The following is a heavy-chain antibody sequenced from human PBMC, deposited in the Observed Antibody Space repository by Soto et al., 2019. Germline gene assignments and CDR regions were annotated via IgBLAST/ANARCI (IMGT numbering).Heavy chain of an antibody. Sequence: EVQLVESGGGLVQPGRSLRLSCAASGFSFEDYAMHWVRQAPGKGLGWVSGIAWNSDIIGYADSVKGRFTISRDNGKNSLYLQMNSLRPEDTALYYCAKDNYGSAIYGMDVWGQGTTVTVSS. CDR3: AKDNYGSAIYGMDV. CDR2: IAWNSDII. D-gene: IGHD3-10*01. CDR1: GFSFEDYA. J-gene: IGHJ6*02. V-gene: IGHV3-9*01.